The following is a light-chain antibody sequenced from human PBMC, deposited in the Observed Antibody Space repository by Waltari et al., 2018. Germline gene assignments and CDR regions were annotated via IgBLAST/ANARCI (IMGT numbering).Light chain of an antibody. J-gene: IGLJ3*02. V-gene: IGLV2-14*04. CDR2: DVI. Sequence: DVGGFEYVSWYQQHPGKAPTRLIYDVIKRPSGVSNRFSGSKSGNTASLTVSGLQADDEADYYCTSYTSSSTFVFGGGTSLTVL. CDR1: DVGGFEY. CDR3: TSYTSSSTFV.